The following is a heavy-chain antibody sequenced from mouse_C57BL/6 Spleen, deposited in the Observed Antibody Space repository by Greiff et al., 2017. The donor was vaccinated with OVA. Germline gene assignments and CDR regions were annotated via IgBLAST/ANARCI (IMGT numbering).Heavy chain of an antibody. Sequence: QVTLKECGPGILQSSQTLSLTCSFSGFSLSTSGMGVSWIRQPSGKGLEWLAHIYWDDDKRYNTSLKSRLTISKDTSRNQVFLKITSVDTADTATYYCARRATVVARDAMDYWGQGTSVTVSS. CDR2: IYWDDDK. J-gene: IGHJ4*01. D-gene: IGHD1-1*01. CDR3: ARRATVVARDAMDY. CDR1: GFSLSTSGMG. V-gene: IGHV8-12*01.